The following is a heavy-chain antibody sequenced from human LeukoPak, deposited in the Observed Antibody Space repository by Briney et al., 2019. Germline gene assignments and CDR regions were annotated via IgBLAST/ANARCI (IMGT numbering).Heavy chain of an antibody. CDR1: GFSFSNNY. CDR3: AKRIVGVLQAFDI. D-gene: IGHD1-26*01. Sequence: PGGSLRLSCVVSGFSFSNNYIIWVRQAPGKGLEWVSVISGSGDTTYYADSVKGRFTISRDNSKNTLYLQMNSLRAEDTALYYCAKRIVGVLQAFDIWGQGTMVTVSS. V-gene: IGHV3-23*01. J-gene: IGHJ3*02. CDR2: ISGSGDTT.